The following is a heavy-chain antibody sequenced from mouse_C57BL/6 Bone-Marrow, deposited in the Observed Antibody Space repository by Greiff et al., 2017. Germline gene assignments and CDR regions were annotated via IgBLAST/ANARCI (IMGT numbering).Heavy chain of an antibody. V-gene: IGHV1-19*01. J-gene: IGHJ2*01. CDR3: APTALFDY. Sequence: EVQLQQSGPELVKPGASVKISCKASGYSFTDYNMNWVKQSNGKSLEWIGVINPYNGGTSYNQKFKGKATLTVDKSSSTAYMELNSLTSEDSAVYYCAPTALFDYWGQGTTLTVSS. D-gene: IGHD1-2*01. CDR2: INPYNGGT. CDR1: GYSFTDYN.